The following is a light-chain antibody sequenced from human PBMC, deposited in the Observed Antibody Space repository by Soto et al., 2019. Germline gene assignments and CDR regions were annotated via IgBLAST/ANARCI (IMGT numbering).Light chain of an antibody. CDR3: VLYMGNGIWV. CDR2: STI. Sequence: VVTQEPSFSVSPGGTVTLTCGLTSGSVSTSYYPSWYQQTPGQAPRTLIYSTITRSSGVPDRFSGSILGNKAALTITGAQADDESDYYCVLYMGNGIWVFGGGTKLTVL. J-gene: IGLJ3*02. CDR1: SGSVSTSYY. V-gene: IGLV8-61*01.